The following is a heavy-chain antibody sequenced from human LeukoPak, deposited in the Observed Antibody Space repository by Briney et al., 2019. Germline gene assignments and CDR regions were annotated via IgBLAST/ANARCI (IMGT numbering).Heavy chain of an antibody. V-gene: IGHV4-30-2*01. CDR1: GGSISSGGYY. D-gene: IGHD1-26*01. CDR2: IYHSGST. CDR3: AREVGASGFDY. Sequence: SETLSLTCAVSGGSISSGGYYWSWIRQPPGKGLEWIGYIYHSGSTYYNPSLKSRVTISVDRSKNQFSLKLSSVTAADTAVYYCAREVGASGFDYWGQGTLVTVSS. J-gene: IGHJ4*02.